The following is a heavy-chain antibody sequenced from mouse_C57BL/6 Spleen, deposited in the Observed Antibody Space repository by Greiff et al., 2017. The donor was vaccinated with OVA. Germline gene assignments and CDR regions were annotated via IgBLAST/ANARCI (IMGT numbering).Heavy chain of an antibody. Sequence: EVKLMESEGGLVQPGSSMKLSCTASGFTFSDYYMAWVSQVPETGLEWVATINSDGSSTYYLDSLKSRFIISRDNAKNIPSLPMSSLKSEDTATYYCARGRGFAYWGQGTLVTVSA. CDR2: INSDGSST. J-gene: IGHJ3*01. V-gene: IGHV5-16*01. CDR1: GFTFSDYY. CDR3: ARGRGFAY.